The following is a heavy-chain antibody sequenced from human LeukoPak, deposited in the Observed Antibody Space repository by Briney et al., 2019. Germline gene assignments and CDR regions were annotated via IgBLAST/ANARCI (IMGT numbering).Heavy chain of an antibody. D-gene: IGHD2-21*02. CDR2: IYTSGST. Sequence: SETLSLTCTVSGGSISSYYWSWIRQPAGKGLEWIGRIYTSGSTNYNPSLKSRVTISVDTSKNQFSLKLSSVTAADTAVYYCARDIAYCGGDCYDPTGFDPWGQGTLVTVSS. J-gene: IGHJ5*02. CDR1: GGSISSYY. V-gene: IGHV4-4*07. CDR3: ARDIAYCGGDCYDPTGFDP.